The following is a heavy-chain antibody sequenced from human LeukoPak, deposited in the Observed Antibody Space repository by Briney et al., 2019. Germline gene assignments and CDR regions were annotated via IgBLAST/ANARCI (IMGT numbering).Heavy chain of an antibody. D-gene: IGHD2-21*02. CDR3: ATRPEVVTAVPDFGFDY. J-gene: IGHJ4*02. Sequence: SVKVSCKASGGTFSSYAISWVRQAPGQGLEWMGGIIPIFGTANYAQKFQGRVTITADESASTAYMELSSLRSEDTAVYYCATRPEVVTAVPDFGFDYWGQGTLVTVSS. V-gene: IGHV1-69*13. CDR2: IIPIFGTA. CDR1: GGTFSSYA.